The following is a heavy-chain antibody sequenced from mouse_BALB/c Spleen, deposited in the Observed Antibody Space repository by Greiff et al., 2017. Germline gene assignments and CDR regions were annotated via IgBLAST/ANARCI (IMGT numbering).Heavy chain of an antibody. J-gene: IGHJ2*01. CDR2: ISSGSSTI. CDR1: GFTFSSFG. Sequence: EVQLVESGGGLVQPGGSRKLSCAASGFTFSSFGMHWVRQAPEEGLEWVAYISSGSSTIYYADTVKGRFTISRDNPKNTLFLQMTSLRSADTAMYYCERWGEVDYWGQGTTLTVSS. V-gene: IGHV5-17*02. CDR3: ERWGEVDY.